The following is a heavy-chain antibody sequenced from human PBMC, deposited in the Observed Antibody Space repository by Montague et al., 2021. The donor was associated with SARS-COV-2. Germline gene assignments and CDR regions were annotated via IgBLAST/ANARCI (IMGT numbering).Heavy chain of an antibody. CDR2: IFYSGNT. Sequence: SETLSLTCTVSGGSISSYYWSWIRQPPGKGLEWIGYIFYSGNTNYNPSLKSRVTISIDTSKNQFSLQLRSVTAADTAVYYCARHPSYSSGWYDWFDPWGQGTLVTVSS. J-gene: IGHJ5*02. CDR3: ARHPSYSSGWYDWFDP. CDR1: GGSISSYY. V-gene: IGHV4-59*08. D-gene: IGHD6-19*01.